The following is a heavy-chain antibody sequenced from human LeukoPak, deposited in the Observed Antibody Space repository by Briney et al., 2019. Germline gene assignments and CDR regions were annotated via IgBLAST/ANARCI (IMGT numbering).Heavy chain of an antibody. J-gene: IGHJ3*02. CDR1: GFTFSSYA. Sequence: GGSLRLSCAASGFTFSSYAMHWVRQAPGRGLEWVAITSYDGREKYYADSVKGRFTIPRDNSKNTLYLQMNSLRTEDTAIYYCAKSKPPREYCSVTTCYAGFGAFDIWGQGTMLTVSS. V-gene: IGHV3-30*18. CDR2: TSYDGREK. CDR3: AKSKPPREYCSVTTCYAGFGAFDI. D-gene: IGHD2-2*01.